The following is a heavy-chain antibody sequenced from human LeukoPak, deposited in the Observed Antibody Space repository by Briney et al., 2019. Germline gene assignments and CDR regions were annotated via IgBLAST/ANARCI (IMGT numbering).Heavy chain of an antibody. CDR1: GGSISSSSYY. J-gene: IGHJ3*02. D-gene: IGHD3-22*01. Sequence: SETLSLTCTVSGGSISSSSYYWGWIRQPPGKGLEWIGSIYYSGSTNYNPSLKSRVTISVDTSKNQFSLKLSSVTAADTAVYYCARPYYDSSVDAFDIWGQGTMVTVSS. CDR3: ARPYYDSSVDAFDI. CDR2: IYYSGST. V-gene: IGHV4-39*01.